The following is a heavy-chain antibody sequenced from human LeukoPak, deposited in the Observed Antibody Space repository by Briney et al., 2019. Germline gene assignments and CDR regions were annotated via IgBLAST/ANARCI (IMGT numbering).Heavy chain of an antibody. D-gene: IGHD3-3*01. CDR2: ISYDGSNK. J-gene: IGHJ6*02. CDR1: GFTFSSYG. V-gene: IGHV3-30*18. CDR3: AKYRLRFWEWSPRGRDV. Sequence: PGRSLRLSCAASGFTFSSYGMHWVRHAPGKGLEWVAVISYDGSNKYYADSVKGRFTISRDNSKNTLYLQMNSLRAEDTALYYCAKYRLRFWEWSPRGRDVGAQGTRLPVP.